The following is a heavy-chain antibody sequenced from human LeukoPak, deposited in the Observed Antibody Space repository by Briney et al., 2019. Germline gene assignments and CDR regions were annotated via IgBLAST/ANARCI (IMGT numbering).Heavy chain of an antibody. D-gene: IGHD3-3*01. Sequence: GGSLRLSCAASGFTFSDYNMRWIRQAPGKGLEWVSSISRSGSTKYYADSVKGRFTISRDNAKNTLYLQMYSLRAEDTALYYCAKTSLSDPSGQYYYMDVWGKGTTVTVSS. CDR3: AKTSLSDPSGQYYYMDV. J-gene: IGHJ6*03. CDR2: ISRSGSTK. V-gene: IGHV3-11*04. CDR1: GFTFSDYN.